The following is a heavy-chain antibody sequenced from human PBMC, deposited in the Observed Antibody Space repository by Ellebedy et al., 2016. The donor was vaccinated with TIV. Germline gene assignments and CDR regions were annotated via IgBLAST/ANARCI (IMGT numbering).Heavy chain of an antibody. D-gene: IGHD6-13*01. Sequence: GESLKISCAASGFTFSNYGMNWVRQAPGKGLEWVSFTTGSSSYIYYADAVKGRFTVSRDNAKNSLYLQMNSLRAEDTAVYYCARGRIAAGGKFDSWGQGTLVTVSS. J-gene: IGHJ4*02. CDR2: TTGSSSYI. CDR1: GFTFSNYG. CDR3: ARGRIAAGGKFDS. V-gene: IGHV3-21*01.